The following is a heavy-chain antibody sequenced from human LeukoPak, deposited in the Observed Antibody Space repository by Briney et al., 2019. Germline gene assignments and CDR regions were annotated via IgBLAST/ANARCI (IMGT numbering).Heavy chain of an antibody. V-gene: IGHV3-23*01. Sequence: GGSLRLSCAASTFTLSSYTMNWVRQAPGKGLEWVSTISGSGGSTYYADSVKGRFTISRDNSKNTLYLQMNSLRAEDTAVYYCAKGSPMRYFDLWGRGTLVTVSS. J-gene: IGHJ2*01. CDR3: AKGSPMRYFDL. D-gene: IGHD3-10*01. CDR2: ISGSGGST. CDR1: TFTLSSYT.